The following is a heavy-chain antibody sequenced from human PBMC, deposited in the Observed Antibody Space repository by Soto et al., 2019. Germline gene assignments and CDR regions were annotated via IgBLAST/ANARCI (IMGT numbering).Heavy chain of an antibody. D-gene: IGHD2-2*01. CDR1: GYTFTSYA. CDR3: ARGPGGGASRGDY. V-gene: IGHV1-3*05. Sequence: QVQLVQSGAEEKKPGASVKVSCKASGYTFTSYAIHWVRQAPGQRLEWMGWINAGNGNTKYSQKFQGRVTITRDTAAITAYMELSSVRSEDTAVYYCARGPGGGASRGDYWGQGTLVTVSS. J-gene: IGHJ4*02. CDR2: INAGNGNT.